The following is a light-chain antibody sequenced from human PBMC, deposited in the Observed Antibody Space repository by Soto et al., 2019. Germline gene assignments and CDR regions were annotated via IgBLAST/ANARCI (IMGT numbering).Light chain of an antibody. CDR2: KTS. CDR1: QSISSW. V-gene: IGKV1-5*03. CDR3: QQYKSFSRT. J-gene: IGKJ4*01. Sequence: DIKMTQSLSTLSESVGARVTITCRASQSISSWLAWYQQKPGKAPKLLIYKTSNLESGVPSRFSGSGSGTEFSLTISSLQPDDFATYYCQQYKSFSRTFGGGTRVEVK.